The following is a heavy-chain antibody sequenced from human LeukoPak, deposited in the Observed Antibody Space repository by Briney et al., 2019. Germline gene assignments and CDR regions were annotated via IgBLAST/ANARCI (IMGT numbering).Heavy chain of an antibody. CDR3: ARASGRSYYYGSGSIGIFDY. V-gene: IGHV3-21*01. J-gene: IGHJ4*02. CDR1: GFTFSNYA. Sequence: GGSLRLSCTASGFTFSNYAMHWVRQAQGKGLEWVSSISSSSSYIYYADSVKGRFTISRDNAKNSLYLQMNSLRAEDTAVYYCARASGRSYYYGSGSIGIFDYWGQGTLVTVSS. CDR2: ISSSSSYI. D-gene: IGHD3-10*01.